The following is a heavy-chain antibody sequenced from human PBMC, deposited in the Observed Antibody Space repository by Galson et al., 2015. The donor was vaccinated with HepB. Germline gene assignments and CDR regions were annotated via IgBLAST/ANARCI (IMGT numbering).Heavy chain of an antibody. V-gene: IGHV3-30-3*01. J-gene: IGHJ4*02. CDR2: ISYDGSNK. CDR3: ARAGYKANGGYSHY. CDR1: GFTFGSYA. Sequence: SLRLSCAASGFTFGSYAMHWVRQAPGKGLEWVAVISYDGSNKNYADSVNGRYPISRDNSKNTLYLQVNSLQADDTAVYYCARAGYKANGGYSHYWGQGTLVTVSS. D-gene: IGHD3-22*01.